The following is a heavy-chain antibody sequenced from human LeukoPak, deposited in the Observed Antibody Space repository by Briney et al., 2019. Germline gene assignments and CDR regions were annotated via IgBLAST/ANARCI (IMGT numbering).Heavy chain of an antibody. J-gene: IGHJ3*02. CDR1: GGSISSYY. V-gene: IGHV4-34*01. D-gene: IGHD3-22*01. Sequence: PSETLSLTCTVSGGSISSYYWSWIHQPPGKGLEWIGEINHSGSTNYNPSLKSRVTISVDTSKNQFSLKLSSVTAADTAVYYCARGSSFTMIVVVIGPGAFDIWGQGTMVTVSS. CDR2: INHSGST. CDR3: ARGSSFTMIVVVIGPGAFDI.